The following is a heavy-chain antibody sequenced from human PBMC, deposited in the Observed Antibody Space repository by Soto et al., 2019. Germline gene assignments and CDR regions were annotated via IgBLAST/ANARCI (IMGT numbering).Heavy chain of an antibody. D-gene: IGHD3-3*01. Sequence: GGSLRLSCAASGFSFSSYEINWVRQAPGRGLEWVSYISSSGNNIYYADFVKGRFTISTDSAKNTLYLQMNSLRAEDTAVYYCAKAVRGTIFGVVDPTDVWGQGTTVTVSS. J-gene: IGHJ6*02. CDR2: ISSSGNNI. V-gene: IGHV3-48*03. CDR1: GFSFSSYE. CDR3: AKAVRGTIFGVVDPTDV.